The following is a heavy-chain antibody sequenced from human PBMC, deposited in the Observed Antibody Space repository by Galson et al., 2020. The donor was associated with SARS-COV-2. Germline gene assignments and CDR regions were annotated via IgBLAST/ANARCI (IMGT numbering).Heavy chain of an antibody. CDR1: GDSINSNHW. CDR2: VFHSGST. V-gene: IGHV4-4*02. D-gene: IGHD2-21*01. CDR3: ARDLYFVIVVRPV. Sequence: SETLSLTCAVSGDSINSNHWWSWVRQPPGKGLEWIGEVFHSGSTNYNPSLKNRVTILIDKSKNHLSLTLTSVTAADTAVYYCARDLYFVIVVRPVWGQGTMVTVSS. J-gene: IGHJ3*01.